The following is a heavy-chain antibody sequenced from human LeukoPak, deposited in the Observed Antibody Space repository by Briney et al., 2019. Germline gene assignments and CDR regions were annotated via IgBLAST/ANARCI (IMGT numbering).Heavy chain of an antibody. CDR3: ARGDILTGYWSMDV. D-gene: IGHD3-9*01. V-gene: IGHV4-4*09. CDR2: IYTSGST. J-gene: IGHJ6*03. CDR1: GGSISSYY. Sequence: PSETLSLTCTVSGGSISSYYWSWIRKPPGKGLEWIGYIYTSGSTNYNPSLKSRVTISVDTSKNQFSLKLSSVTAADMAVYYCARGDILTGYWSMDVWGKGTTVTVSS.